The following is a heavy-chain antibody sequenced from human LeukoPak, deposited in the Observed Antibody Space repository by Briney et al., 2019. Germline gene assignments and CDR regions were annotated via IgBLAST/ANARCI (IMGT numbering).Heavy chain of an antibody. CDR3: AKGGYYDFWSGYYPDY. CDR2: ISGSGGST. Sequence: GGSLRLSRAASGFTFSSYAMSWVRQAPGKGLEWVSAISGSGGSTYYADSVKGRFTISRDNSKNTLYLQMNSLRAEDTAVYYCAKGGYYDFWSGYYPDYWGQGTLVTVSS. CDR1: GFTFSSYA. D-gene: IGHD3-3*01. V-gene: IGHV3-23*01. J-gene: IGHJ4*02.